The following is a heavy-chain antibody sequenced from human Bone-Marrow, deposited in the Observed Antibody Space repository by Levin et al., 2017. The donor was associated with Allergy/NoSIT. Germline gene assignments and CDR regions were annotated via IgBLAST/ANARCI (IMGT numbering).Heavy chain of an antibody. CDR2: ISWDASTT. Sequence: QTGGSLRLSCAASGFTFNDYTMHWVRQAPQRGLEWVSLISWDASTTYYADSVRGRFTISRDNSKNALYLQMNSLTTEDTALYYCAKDLSPRIAETGNIEYWGQGTLVTVSS. J-gene: IGHJ4*02. CDR1: GFTFNDYT. D-gene: IGHD6-19*01. V-gene: IGHV3-43*01. CDR3: AKDLSPRIAETGNIEY.